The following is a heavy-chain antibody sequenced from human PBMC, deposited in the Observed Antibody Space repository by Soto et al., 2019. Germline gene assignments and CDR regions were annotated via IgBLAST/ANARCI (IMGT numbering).Heavy chain of an antibody. V-gene: IGHV4-59*08. CDR1: GGSISSYY. D-gene: IGHD3-10*01. Sequence: SETLSLTCTVSGGSISSYYWSWIRQPPGKGLEWIGYIYYSENTSYNPSLKSRVTISVDTSKNQFSLKLSSVTAADTAVYYCARNFASGTYGPDYWGQGTLVTVSS. CDR3: ARNFASGTYGPDY. CDR2: IYYSENT. J-gene: IGHJ4*02.